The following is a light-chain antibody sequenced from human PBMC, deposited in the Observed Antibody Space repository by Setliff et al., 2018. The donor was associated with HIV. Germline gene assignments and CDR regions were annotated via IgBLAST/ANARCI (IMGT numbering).Light chain of an antibody. J-gene: IGLJ1*01. CDR1: SSDVGGYKY. V-gene: IGLV2-14*01. CDR2: EVS. CDR3: SSYRSGNTLV. Sequence: QSVLTQPASVSGSPGQSITISCTGTSSDVGGYKYVYWYQQHPGKAPKLMIYEVSNRPSGISNRFSGSKSGNTASLTISGLQAEDEADYYCSSYRSGNTLVFGTGTKVTV.